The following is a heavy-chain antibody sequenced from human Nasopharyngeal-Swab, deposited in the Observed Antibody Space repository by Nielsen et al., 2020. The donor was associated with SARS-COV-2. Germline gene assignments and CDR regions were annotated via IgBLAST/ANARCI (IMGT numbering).Heavy chain of an antibody. CDR2: MNPNSGNT. D-gene: IGHD6-19*01. V-gene: IGHV1-8*01. Sequence: ASVKVSCKASGYTFTSYDINWVRQATGQGLEWMGWMNPNSGNTGYAQKFQGRVTMTRNTSISTAYMELSSLRSEDTAVYYCARGKAGALFYYYYGMDVWGQGTTVTVSS. CDR3: ARGKAGALFYYYYGMDV. J-gene: IGHJ6*02. CDR1: GYTFTSYD.